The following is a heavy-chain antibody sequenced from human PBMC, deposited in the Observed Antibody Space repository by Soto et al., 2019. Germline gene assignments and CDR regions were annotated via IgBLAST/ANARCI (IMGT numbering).Heavy chain of an antibody. J-gene: IGHJ6*02. Sequence: GGSLRLSCAASGFTFSSYGMHWVRQAPGKGLEWVAVIWYDGSNKYYADSVKGRFTISRDNSKNTLYLQMNSLRAEDTAVYYCAREKGYYYYGMDVWGQGTTVTVSS. CDR3: AREKGYYYYGMDV. V-gene: IGHV3-33*01. CDR1: GFTFSSYG. CDR2: IWYDGSNK.